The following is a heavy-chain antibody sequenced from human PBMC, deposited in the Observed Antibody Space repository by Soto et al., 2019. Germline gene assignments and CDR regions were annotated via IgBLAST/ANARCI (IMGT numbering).Heavy chain of an antibody. CDR1: GYTFTSYD. D-gene: IGHD3-10*01. CDR2: MNPNSGNT. CDR3: ARVATMVRGVIIAADFDLLYYFDH. J-gene: IGHJ4*02. Sequence: ASVKVSCKASGYTFTSYDINWVRQATGQGLEWMGWMNPNSGNTGYAQKFQGRVTMTRNTSISTAYMELSSLRSQDTAVYYCARVATMVRGVIIAADFDLLYYFDHWGQGTLVTVSS. V-gene: IGHV1-8*01.